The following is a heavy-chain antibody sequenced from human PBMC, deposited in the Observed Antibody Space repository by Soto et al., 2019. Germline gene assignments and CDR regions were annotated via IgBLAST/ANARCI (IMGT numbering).Heavy chain of an antibody. CDR2: MSPSGTYI. D-gene: IGHD3-16*01. V-gene: IGHV3-11*01. Sequence: DVYWTRIRQAPGKGLEWISYMSPSGTYIFYADSVKGRFTISRHNSTNSLYLQMDSLRAEYTVVYYCARLSLSYGCDYWRQGT. CDR3: ARLSLSYGCDY. J-gene: IGHJ4*02. CDR1: DVY.